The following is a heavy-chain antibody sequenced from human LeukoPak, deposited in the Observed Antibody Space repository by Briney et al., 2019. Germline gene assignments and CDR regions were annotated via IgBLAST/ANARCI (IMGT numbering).Heavy chain of an antibody. CDR2: IRYDGSNK. D-gene: IGHD5-18*01. CDR1: GFTFSAYG. V-gene: IGHV3-30*02. Sequence: GSLRLSCAASGFTFSAYGMHWVRQAPGKGLEWVAFIRYDGSNKDYSDSVKGRFTISRDNSKNTLYLQMNSLRTEDTSVYYCANEENVGAAMVTGHWGQGTLVTVSS. CDR3: ANEENVGAAMVTGH. J-gene: IGHJ4*02.